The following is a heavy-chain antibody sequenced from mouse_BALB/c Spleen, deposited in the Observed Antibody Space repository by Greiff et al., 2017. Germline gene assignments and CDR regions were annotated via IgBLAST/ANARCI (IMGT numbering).Heavy chain of an antibody. J-gene: IGHJ2*01. CDR2: INPSTGYT. D-gene: IGHD4-1*01. Sequence: QVQLQQSGAELAKPGASVKMSCKASGYTFTSYWMHWVKQRPGQGLEWIGYINPSTGYTEYNQKFKDKATLTADKSSSTAYMQLSSLTSEDSAVYYCARSLTGEDYWGQGTTLTVSS. CDR3: ARSLTGEDY. CDR1: GYTFTSYW. V-gene: IGHV1-7*01.